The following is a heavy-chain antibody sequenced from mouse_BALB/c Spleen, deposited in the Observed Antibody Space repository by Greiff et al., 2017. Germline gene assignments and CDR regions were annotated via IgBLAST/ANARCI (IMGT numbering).Heavy chain of an antibody. V-gene: IGHV1-4*01. Sequence: QVQLQQSGAELARPGASVKMSCKASGYTFTSYTMHWVKQRPGQGLEWIGYINPSSGYTNYNQKFKDKATLTVDKSSSTAYMQLSSLTSEDSAVYYCARGSYGNLAWFAYWGQGTLVTVSA. CDR1: GYTFTSYT. CDR3: ARGSYGNLAWFAY. CDR2: INPSSGYT. D-gene: IGHD2-1*01. J-gene: IGHJ3*01.